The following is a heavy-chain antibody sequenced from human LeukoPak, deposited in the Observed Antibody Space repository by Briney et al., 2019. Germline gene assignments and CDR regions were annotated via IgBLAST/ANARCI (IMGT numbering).Heavy chain of an antibody. CDR2: LYSDGNT. Sequence: GGSLRLSCAASGFTFITNGMTWVRQAPGKGLEWVSVLYSDGNTKYADSVQGRFTISRDNSKNTLYLEMNSLSPDDTAVYYCARGVEPLAANTLAYWGQGTLVTVSS. J-gene: IGHJ4*02. CDR3: ARGVEPLAANTLAY. V-gene: IGHV3-53*01. D-gene: IGHD1-14*01. CDR1: GFTFITNG.